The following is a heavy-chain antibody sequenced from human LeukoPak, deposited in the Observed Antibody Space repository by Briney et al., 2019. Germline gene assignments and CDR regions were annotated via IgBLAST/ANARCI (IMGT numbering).Heavy chain of an antibody. CDR2: IYYSGST. D-gene: IGHD5-18*01. CDR3: ARTGYSYGSSGDY. J-gene: IGHJ4*02. Sequence: SETLSLTCTVSGGSISSSSYYWGWIRQPPGKGLEWIGSIYYSGSTYYNPSLKSRVTISVDTSKNQFSLKLSSVTAADTAVYYCARTGYSYGSSGDYWGQGTLVTVSS. CDR1: GGSISSSSYY. V-gene: IGHV4-39*01.